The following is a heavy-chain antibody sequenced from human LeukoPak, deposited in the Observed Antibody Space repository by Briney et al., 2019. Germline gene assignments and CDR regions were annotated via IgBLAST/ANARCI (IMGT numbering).Heavy chain of an antibody. CDR1: GYSFTTYW. V-gene: IGHV5-51*01. CDR3: ARRGGYCSGGSCYSSPYGMDV. D-gene: IGHD2-15*01. J-gene: IGHJ6*02. Sequence: GESLKISCKASGYSFTTYWIGWVRQMPGKGLEWMGIIYPGDSDTRYSPSFQGQVTISADKSISTAYLQWSSLKASDTAMYYCARRGGYCSGGSCYSSPYGMDVWGQGTTVTVSS. CDR2: IYPGDSDT.